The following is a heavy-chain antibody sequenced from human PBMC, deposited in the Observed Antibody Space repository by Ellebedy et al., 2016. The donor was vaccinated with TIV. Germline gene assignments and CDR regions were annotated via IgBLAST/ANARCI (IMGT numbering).Heavy chain of an antibody. J-gene: IGHJ6*02. V-gene: IGHV4-4*02. Sequence: SETLSLXXAVSGGSISSSNWWSWVRQPPGKGLEWIGEIYHSGSTNYNPSLKSRVTISVDKSKNQFSLKLSSVTAEDTAVYYCAKDILRAVAGTFVYYYYGMDVWGQGTTVTVSS. CDR3: AKDILRAVAGTFVYYYYGMDV. D-gene: IGHD6-19*01. CDR1: GGSISSSNW. CDR2: IYHSGST.